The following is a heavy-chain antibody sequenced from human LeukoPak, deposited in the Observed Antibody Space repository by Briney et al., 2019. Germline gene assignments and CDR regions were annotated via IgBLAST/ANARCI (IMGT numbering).Heavy chain of an antibody. D-gene: IGHD1-26*01. Sequence: ASVTVSCKASGYTFTSYGISWVRQAPGQGLEWMGWISAYNGNTNYAQKLQGRVTMTTDTSTSTAYMELRSLRSDDTAVYYCARCHAGRMWGGKNNWFDPWGQGTLVTVSS. CDR3: ARCHAGRMWGGKNNWFDP. V-gene: IGHV1-18*01. J-gene: IGHJ5*02. CDR1: GYTFTSYG. CDR2: ISAYNGNT.